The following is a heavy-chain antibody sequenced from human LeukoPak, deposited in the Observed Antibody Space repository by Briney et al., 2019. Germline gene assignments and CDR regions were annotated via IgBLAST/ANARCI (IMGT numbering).Heavy chain of an antibody. D-gene: IGHD5-12*01. V-gene: IGHV3-30*03. CDR2: ISFDAATE. CDR1: GFTFTGYS. J-gene: IGHJ4*02. CDR3: ARSTQSGYDSDY. Sequence: GGSLRLSCVASGFTFTGYSMHWLRQAPGKGLEWLSIISFDAATEYYADSLQGRFTISRDNAKNSLYLQMNSLRAEDTAVYYCARSTQSGYDSDYWGQGTLVTVSS.